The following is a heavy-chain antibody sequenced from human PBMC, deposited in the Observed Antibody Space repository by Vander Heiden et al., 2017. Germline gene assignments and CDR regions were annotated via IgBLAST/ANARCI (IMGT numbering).Heavy chain of an antibody. V-gene: IGHV5-51*01. Sequence: EVQLVQSGAEVKKPGESLKISCKGSGYTFTNYWIGWVRQMPGKGLEWMGIIYPGDSDTKYSPAFRGQVTISADKSISTAYLQWGSMKASDTAMYYCARGYCGSTRCYFDYWCHGTLVAVSS. J-gene: IGHJ4*03. CDR2: IYPGDSDT. D-gene: IGHD2-2*01. CDR1: GYTFTNYW. CDR3: ARGYCGSTRCYFDY.